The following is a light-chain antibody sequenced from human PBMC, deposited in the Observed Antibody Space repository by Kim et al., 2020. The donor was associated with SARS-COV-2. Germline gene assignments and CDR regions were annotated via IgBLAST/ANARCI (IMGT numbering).Light chain of an antibody. J-gene: IGKJ1*01. V-gene: IGKV3-20*01. Sequence: EIVLTQSPGTLSLSPGARVTLSCRASQILSGNFLAWYQQIPGQAPRLLIYGASSRAPGIPDRFSGSGSGTDFTLTISRLEPEDFAVYYCLQYGTSPQTFGQGTKVDIK. CDR3: LQYGTSPQT. CDR2: GAS. CDR1: QILSGNF.